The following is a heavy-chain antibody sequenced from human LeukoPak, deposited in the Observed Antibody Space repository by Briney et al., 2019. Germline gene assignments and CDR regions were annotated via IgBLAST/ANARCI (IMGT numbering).Heavy chain of an antibody. CDR1: GFTFSTYS. Sequence: PGGSLRLSCAASGFTFSTYSMNWVRQAPGKGLEWVSYISGSSVTIYYADSVKGRFTISRDNAKNSLYLQMNSLRAEDTAVYYCARGGLSSAASFDYWGQGTLVTVSS. CDR3: ARGGLSSAASFDY. V-gene: IGHV3-48*01. D-gene: IGHD6-19*01. CDR2: ISGSSVTI. J-gene: IGHJ4*02.